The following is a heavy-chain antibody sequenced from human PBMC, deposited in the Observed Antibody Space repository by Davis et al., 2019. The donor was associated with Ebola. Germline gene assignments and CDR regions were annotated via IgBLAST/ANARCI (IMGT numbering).Heavy chain of an antibody. Sequence: ASVKVSCKASGYTFINYGISWVRQATGQGLEWMGWMNPNSGDTGYAQKFQGRVTMTRHTSIGTAYMELSSLRSEDTAVYYCARGHNWNDARLYAFDIWGQGINGHRLF. J-gene: IGHJ3*02. CDR3: ARGHNWNDARLYAFDI. CDR2: MNPNSGDT. D-gene: IGHD1-1*01. V-gene: IGHV1-8*01. CDR1: GYTFINYG.